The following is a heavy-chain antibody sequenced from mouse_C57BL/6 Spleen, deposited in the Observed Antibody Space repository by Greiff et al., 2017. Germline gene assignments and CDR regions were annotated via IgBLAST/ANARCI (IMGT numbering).Heavy chain of an antibody. V-gene: IGHV1-15*01. CDR3: TRYGSRYWYFDV. CDR2: IDPEPGGT. CDR1: GYTFTDYE. D-gene: IGHD1-1*01. Sequence: VQLQQSGAELVRPGASVTLSCKASGYTFTDYEMHWVKQTPVHGLEWIGAIDPEPGGTAYNQKFKGKAILTADKSSSTAYMELRSLTSEDSAVYYCTRYGSRYWYFDVWGTGTTVTVSS. J-gene: IGHJ1*03.